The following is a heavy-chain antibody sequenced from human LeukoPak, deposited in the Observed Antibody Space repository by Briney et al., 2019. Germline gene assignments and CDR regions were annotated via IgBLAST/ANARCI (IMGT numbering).Heavy chain of an antibody. CDR3: ARDEGDAAAGTFGY. Sequence: GGSLRLSCLVSGFSFSSFGMHWVRQTPGKGLEWVSSISSSSSYIYYADSVKGRFTISRDNAKNSLYLQMNSLRAEDTAVYYCARDEGDAAAGTFGYWGQGTLVTVSS. CDR2: ISSSSSYI. V-gene: IGHV3-21*01. D-gene: IGHD6-13*01. CDR1: GFSFSSFG. J-gene: IGHJ4*02.